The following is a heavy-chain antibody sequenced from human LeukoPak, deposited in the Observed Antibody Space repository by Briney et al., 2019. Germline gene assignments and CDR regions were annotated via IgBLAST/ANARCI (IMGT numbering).Heavy chain of an antibody. CDR1: GFTFNTFN. V-gene: IGHV3-21*01. Sequence: PGGSLRLSCAASGFTFNTFNMNWVRQAPGKGLEWVSSITSGGDYIYYADSVKGRFTTSRDNAKNSLSLQLNTLRVEDTAVYYCARGHYDVLAASYKWTPDYWGQGTLVTVSS. J-gene: IGHJ4*02. D-gene: IGHD3-9*01. CDR2: ITSGGDYI. CDR3: ARGHYDVLAASYKWTPDY.